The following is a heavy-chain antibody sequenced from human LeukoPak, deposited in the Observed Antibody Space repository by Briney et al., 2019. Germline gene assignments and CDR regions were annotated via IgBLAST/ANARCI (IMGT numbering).Heavy chain of an antibody. CDR2: IRSGGGGT. CDR3: ARDPNGDYVGAFEM. J-gene: IGHJ3*02. V-gene: IGHV3-23*01. D-gene: IGHD4-17*01. Sequence: GGSLRLSCAASGFYFSNYAMIWVRQAPRRGLEWVSAIRSGGGGTLYADSVKGRFTISRDNSKNTLFLQMNNMRAEDTAVYYCARDPNGDYVGAFEMWGPGTKVTVS. CDR1: GFYFSNYA.